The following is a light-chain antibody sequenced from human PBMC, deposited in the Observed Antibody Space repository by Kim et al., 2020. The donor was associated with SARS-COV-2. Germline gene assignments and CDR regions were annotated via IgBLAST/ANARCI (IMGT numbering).Light chain of an antibody. Sequence: VYPGERAALSCRASQSVSSNLAWYQQKPGQAPRLLIYGASTRATGIPARFSGSGSGTEFTLTISSLQSEDFAVYYCQQYNNWTLTFGQGTRLEIK. J-gene: IGKJ5*01. CDR1: QSVSSN. CDR2: GAS. V-gene: IGKV3-15*01. CDR3: QQYNNWTLT.